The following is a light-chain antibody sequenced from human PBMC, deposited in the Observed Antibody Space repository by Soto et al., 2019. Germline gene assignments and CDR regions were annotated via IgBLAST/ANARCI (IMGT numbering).Light chain of an antibody. CDR2: DAS. V-gene: IGKV3-11*01. CDR1: QSVNSN. J-gene: IGKJ2*01. Sequence: EIVLTQSPATLSLSPGERATLSCRASQSVNSNLAWYQQKPGQDPRLLIFDASNRATGIPARFSGSGSGTDFTLIISSLEPEDFAVYYCQQRSNWPPYTLGQGTKLEIK. CDR3: QQRSNWPPYT.